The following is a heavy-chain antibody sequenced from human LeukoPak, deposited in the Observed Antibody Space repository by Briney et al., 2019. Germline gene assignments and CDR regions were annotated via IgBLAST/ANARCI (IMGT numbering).Heavy chain of an antibody. CDR2: ISAYKGNT. CDR3: ARVGGLWFGELLGDLYYYYGMDV. J-gene: IGHJ6*04. CDR1: GYTFTSYG. V-gene: IGHV1-18*04. Sequence: GASVKVSCKASGYTFTSYGISWVRQAPGQGLEWMGWISAYKGNTNYAQKLQGRVTMTTDTSTSTAYMELRSLRSDDTAVYYCARVGGLWFGELLGDLYYYYGMDVWGKGTTVTVSS. D-gene: IGHD3-10*01.